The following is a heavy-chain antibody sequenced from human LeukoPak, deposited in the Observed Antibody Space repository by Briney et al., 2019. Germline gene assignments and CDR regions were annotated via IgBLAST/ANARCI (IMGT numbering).Heavy chain of an antibody. CDR1: GYTFTGYY. CDR3: ARDEQWLADDAFDI. CDR2: INPNSGGT. Sequence: ASVKVSCKASGYTFTGYYMHWVRQAPGQGLEWMGWINPNSGGTNYAQKLQGRVTMTTDTSTSTAYMELRSLRSDDTVVYYCARDEQWLADDAFDIWGQGTMVTVSS. V-gene: IGHV1-2*02. D-gene: IGHD6-19*01. J-gene: IGHJ3*02.